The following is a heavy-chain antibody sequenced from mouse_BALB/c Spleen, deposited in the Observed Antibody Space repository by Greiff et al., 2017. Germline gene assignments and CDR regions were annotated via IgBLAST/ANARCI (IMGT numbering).Heavy chain of an antibody. CDR2: ISYSGST. CDR1: GYSITSDYA. Sequence: EVKLMESGPGLVKPSQSLSLTCTVTGYSITSDYAWNWIRQFPGNKLEWMGYISYSGSTSYNPSLKSRISITRDTSKNQFFLQLNSVTTEDTATYYCARSLGREWFAYWGQGTLVTVSA. V-gene: IGHV3-2*02. J-gene: IGHJ3*01. D-gene: IGHD4-1*01. CDR3: ARSLGREWFAY.